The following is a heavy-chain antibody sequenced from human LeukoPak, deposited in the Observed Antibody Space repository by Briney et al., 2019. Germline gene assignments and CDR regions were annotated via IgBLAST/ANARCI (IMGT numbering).Heavy chain of an antibody. CDR2: ISSSGSTI. J-gene: IGHJ4*02. D-gene: IGHD3-22*01. CDR3: ARDGVSYYYDSSGGYYFDY. V-gene: IGHV3-48*03. Sequence: PGGSLRLSCAASGFTFSSYEMNWVRQAPGKGLEWVSYISSSGSTIYYADSVKGRFTISRDNAKNSLYLQMNSLRAEDTVVYYCARDGVSYYYDSSGGYYFDYWGQGTLVTVSS. CDR1: GFTFSSYE.